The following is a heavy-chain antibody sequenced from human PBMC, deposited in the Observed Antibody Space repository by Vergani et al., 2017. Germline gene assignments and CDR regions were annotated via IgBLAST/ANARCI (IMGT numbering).Heavy chain of an antibody. CDR1: GGSISSHY. V-gene: IGHV4-59*11. J-gene: IGHJ4*02. D-gene: IGHD2-15*01. CDR2: IYYSGST. Sequence: QVQLQESGPGLVKPSETLSLTCTVSGGSISSHYWSWIRQPPGKGLEWIGYIYYSGSTNSNPSLKSRVTISVDTSKNQFSLKLSSVTAADTAVYYCARESCSGGSCFSYDYWGQGTLVTVSS. CDR3: ARESCSGGSCFSYDY.